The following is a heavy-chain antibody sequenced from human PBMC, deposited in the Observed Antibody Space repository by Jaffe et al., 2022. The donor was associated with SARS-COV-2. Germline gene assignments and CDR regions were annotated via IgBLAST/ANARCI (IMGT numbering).Heavy chain of an antibody. Sequence: QVQLQESGPGLVKPSQTLSLTCTVSGGSISSGGYYWSWIRQHPGKGLEWIGYIYYSGSTYYNPSLKSRVTISVDTSKNQFSLKLSSVTAADTAVYYCARDLPPRADYYYGMDVWGQGTTVTVSS. CDR2: IYYSGST. J-gene: IGHJ6*02. CDR1: GGSISSGGYY. CDR3: ARDLPPRADYYYGMDV. V-gene: IGHV4-31*03. D-gene: IGHD6-13*01.